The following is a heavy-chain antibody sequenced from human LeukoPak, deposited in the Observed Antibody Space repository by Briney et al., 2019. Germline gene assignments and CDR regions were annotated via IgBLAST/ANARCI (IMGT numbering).Heavy chain of an antibody. D-gene: IGHD3-3*01. V-gene: IGHV5-51*01. CDR2: IYPGDSDT. CDR1: GYSFTSYW. CDR3: ARLNYGDRFTIFGGLNAFDI. J-gene: IGHJ3*02. Sequence: GESLKISCKGSGYSFTSYWIGWVRQMPGKGLEWMGIIYPGDSDTRYSPSFQGQVTISADKSISTAYLQWSSLKASVTAMYYCARLNYGDRFTIFGGLNAFDIWGQGTMVTVSS.